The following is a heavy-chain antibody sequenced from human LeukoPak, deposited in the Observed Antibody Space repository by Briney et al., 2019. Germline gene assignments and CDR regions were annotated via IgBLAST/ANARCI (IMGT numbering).Heavy chain of an antibody. CDR3: AREKAHYDILTGYYYAFDI. V-gene: IGHV4-59*01. CDR1: GGSFSGYY. CDR2: IYYSGST. J-gene: IGHJ3*02. Sequence: SETLSLTCAVYGGSFSGYYWSWIRQPPGKGLEWIGYIYYSGSTNYNPSLKSRVTISVDTSKNQFSLKLSSVTAADTAVYYCAREKAHYDILTGYYYAFDIWGQGTMVTVSS. D-gene: IGHD3-9*01.